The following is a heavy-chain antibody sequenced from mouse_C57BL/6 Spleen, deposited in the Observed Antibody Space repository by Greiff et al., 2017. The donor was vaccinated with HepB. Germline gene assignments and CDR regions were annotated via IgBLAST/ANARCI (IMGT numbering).Heavy chain of an antibody. Sequence: EVHLVESGGGLVQPKGSLKLSCAASGFTFNTYAMHWVRQAPGKGLEWVARIRSKSSNYATYYADSVKDRFTISRDDSQSMLYLQMNNLKTEDTAMYYCVREIGTQYYYAMDYWGQGTSVTVSS. CDR1: GFTFNTYA. CDR2: IRSKSSNYAT. CDR3: VREIGTQYYYAMDY. J-gene: IGHJ4*01. V-gene: IGHV10-3*01.